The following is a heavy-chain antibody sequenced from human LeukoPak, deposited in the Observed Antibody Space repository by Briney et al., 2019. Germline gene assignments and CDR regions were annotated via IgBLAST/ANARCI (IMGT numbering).Heavy chain of an antibody. Sequence: PGGSLRLSCAASGFTFSSYAMHWVRQAPGKGLEWVAVISYDGSNKYYADSVKGRFTISRDNSKNTLYLQMNSLRAEDTAVYYWARDGYDILTGYYNGRWFDPWGQGTLVTVSS. D-gene: IGHD3-9*01. J-gene: IGHJ5*02. CDR3: ARDGYDILTGYYNGRWFDP. CDR2: ISYDGSNK. V-gene: IGHV3-30*04. CDR1: GFTFSSYA.